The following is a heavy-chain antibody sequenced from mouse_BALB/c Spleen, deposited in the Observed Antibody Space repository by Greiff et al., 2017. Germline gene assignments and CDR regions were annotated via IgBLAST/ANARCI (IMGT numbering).Heavy chain of an antibody. Sequence: EVKLQESGGGLVQPGGSRKLSCAASGFTFSSFGMHWVRQAPEKGLEWVAYISSGSSTIYYADTVKGRFTISRDNPKNTLFLQMTSLRSEDTAMYYCARSSMITSYYAMDYWGQGTSVTVSS. D-gene: IGHD2-3*01. V-gene: IGHV5-17*02. CDR2: ISSGSSTI. J-gene: IGHJ4*01. CDR3: ARSSMITSYYAMDY. CDR1: GFTFSSFG.